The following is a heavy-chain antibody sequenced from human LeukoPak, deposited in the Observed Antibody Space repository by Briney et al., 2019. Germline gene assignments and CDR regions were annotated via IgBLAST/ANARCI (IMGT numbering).Heavy chain of an antibody. Sequence: SETLSLTCTVSGGSISSSSYYWGWIRQPPGKGLEWIGSIYYSGSTYYNPSLKSRVTISVDTSKNQFSLKLSSVTAADTAVYYCARHRSGWLQSSFDYWGQGTLVFVSS. CDR1: GGSISSSSYY. CDR3: ARHRSGWLQSSFDY. V-gene: IGHV4-39*01. CDR2: IYYSGST. D-gene: IGHD5-24*01. J-gene: IGHJ4*02.